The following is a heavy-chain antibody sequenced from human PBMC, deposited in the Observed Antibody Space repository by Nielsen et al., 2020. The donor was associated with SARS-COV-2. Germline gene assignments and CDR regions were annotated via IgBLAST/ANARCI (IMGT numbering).Heavy chain of an antibody. CDR1: GFTFDDYA. J-gene: IGHJ4*02. CDR3: AKDSGYGDYVDQSKYFDY. CDR2: ISWNSGSI. Sequence: GGSLRLSCAASGFTFDDYAMHWVRQAPGKCLEWVSGISWNSGSIGYADSVKGRFTISRDNAKNSLYLQMNSLRAEDTALYYCAKDSGYGDYVDQSKYFDYWGQGTLVTVSS. D-gene: IGHD4-17*01. V-gene: IGHV3-9*01.